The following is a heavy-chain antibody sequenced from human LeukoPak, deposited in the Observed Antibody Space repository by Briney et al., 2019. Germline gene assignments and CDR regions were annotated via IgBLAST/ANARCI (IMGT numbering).Heavy chain of an antibody. V-gene: IGHV1-2*02. CDR1: GYTFTGYY. D-gene: IGHD3-22*01. CDR3: ARGYGITMIVVVPHFDY. Sequence: ASVKVSCKASGYTFTGYYMHWVRQAPGQGLEWMGWINPNSGGTNYAQKFQGRVTMTTDTSTSTAYMELRSLRSDDTAVYYCARGYGITMIVVVPHFDYWGQGTLVTVSS. J-gene: IGHJ4*02. CDR2: INPNSGGT.